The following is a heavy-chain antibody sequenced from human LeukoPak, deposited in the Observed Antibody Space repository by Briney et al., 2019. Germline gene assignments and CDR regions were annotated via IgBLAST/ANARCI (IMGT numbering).Heavy chain of an antibody. CDR2: IYSGGST. Sequence: GGSLRLSCAASGFTVSSNYMSWVRQAPGKGLEWVSVIYSGGSTYYADSVKGRFTISRDNSKNMLYLQMNSLRAEDTAVYYCVKNDGWFHLAQWGQGTLVTVSS. CDR3: VKNDGWFHLAQ. V-gene: IGHV3-53*01. D-gene: IGHD6-19*01. J-gene: IGHJ4*02. CDR1: GFTVSSNY.